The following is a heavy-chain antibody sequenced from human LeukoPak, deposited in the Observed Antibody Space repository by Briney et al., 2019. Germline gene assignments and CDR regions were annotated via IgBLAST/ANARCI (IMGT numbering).Heavy chain of an antibody. J-gene: IGHJ4*02. CDR2: IKQDGSEK. V-gene: IGHV3-7*01. Sequence: GGSLRLSCAAYGFTFSSYWMSWVRQAPGKGLEWVANIKQDGSEKYYVDSVKGRFTISRDNAKNSLYLQMNSLRAEDTAVYYCARGSSWYGNYYFDYWGQGTLVTVSS. CDR1: GFTFSSYW. CDR3: ARGSSWYGNYYFDY. D-gene: IGHD6-13*01.